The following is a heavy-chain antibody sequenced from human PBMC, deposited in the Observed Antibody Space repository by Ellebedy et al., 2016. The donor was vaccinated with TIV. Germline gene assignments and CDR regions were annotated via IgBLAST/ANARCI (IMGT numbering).Heavy chain of an antibody. CDR1: GFTFSSSW. D-gene: IGHD6-19*01. CDR3: AAGYSGGLYGIDY. CDR2: INSDGSST. J-gene: IGHJ4*02. Sequence: GESLKISCAASGFTFSSSWMHWVRHAPGKGLVWVSRINSDGSSTSYADSVKGRFAISRDNSKNSLYLQMDSLRDEDTAVYYCAAGYSGGLYGIDYWGQGTLVIVSS. V-gene: IGHV3-74*01.